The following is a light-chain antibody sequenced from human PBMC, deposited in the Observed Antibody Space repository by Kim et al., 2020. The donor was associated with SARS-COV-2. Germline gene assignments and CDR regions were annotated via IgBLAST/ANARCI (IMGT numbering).Light chain of an antibody. J-gene: IGKJ4*01. V-gene: IGKV3-20*01. CDR2: GAS. CDR1: QSVTSGY. CDR3: QQYADSVT. Sequence: EIVLTQSPGTLSLSPGERATLSCRASQSVTSGYLAWYQQKPGQAPRLLIFGASSRATGVPDRFSCTGRGTDFTLTISRLEPEDFVVYYCQQYADSVTFGGGTKVDIK.